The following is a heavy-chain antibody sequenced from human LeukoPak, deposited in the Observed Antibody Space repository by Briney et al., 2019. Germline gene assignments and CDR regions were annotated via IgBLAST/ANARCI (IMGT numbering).Heavy chain of an antibody. V-gene: IGHV1-46*01. CDR2: INPNGGST. CDR3: ARDSIVGATRFDL. D-gene: IGHD1-26*01. CDR1: GYTFTTYY. J-gene: IGHJ2*01. Sequence: ASVKVSCKASGYTFTTYYIRWVRQAPGQGLGWMGIINPNGGSTTYAQKFQGRVTMTRDTSTSTVYMELSSLRSEDTAVFYCARDSIVGATRFDLWGRGTLVTVSS.